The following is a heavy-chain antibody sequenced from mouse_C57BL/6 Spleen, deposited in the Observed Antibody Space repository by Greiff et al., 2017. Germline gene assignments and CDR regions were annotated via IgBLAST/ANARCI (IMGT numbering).Heavy chain of an antibody. D-gene: IGHD2-4*01. CDR3: AREGDYDEGYYFDY. J-gene: IGHJ2*01. V-gene: IGHV1-52*01. CDR2: IDPSDSEN. Sequence: QVQLQQPGAELVRPGSSVKLSCKASGYTFTSYWMHWVKQRPIQGLEWIGNIDPSDSENHYNQKFKDKATLTVDKSSSTAYMQLSSLTSEDSAVYYCAREGDYDEGYYFDYWGQGTTLTVSS. CDR1: GYTFTSYW.